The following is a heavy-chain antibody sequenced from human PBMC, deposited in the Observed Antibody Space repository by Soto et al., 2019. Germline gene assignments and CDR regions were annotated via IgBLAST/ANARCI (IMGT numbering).Heavy chain of an antibody. Sequence: PSETLSLTCAVYGGSFSGYSWTWIRQPPGTGLEWIGEINHSGSTYYNPSLKSRVTISVDTSKNQFSLKLSSVTAADTAVYYCARVQIGDWFDPWGQGTLVTVSS. CDR2: INHSGST. J-gene: IGHJ5*02. CDR1: GGSFSGYS. CDR3: ARVQIGDWFDP. D-gene: IGHD3-16*01. V-gene: IGHV4-34*01.